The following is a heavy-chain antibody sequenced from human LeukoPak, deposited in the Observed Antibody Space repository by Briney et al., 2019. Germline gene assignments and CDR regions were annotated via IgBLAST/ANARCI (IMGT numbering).Heavy chain of an antibody. CDR3: VRFYYGSGTSFDP. J-gene: IGHJ5*02. Sequence: GGSLRLSCAASGFTFSSYWMSWVRQAPGGGLEWVANIKTDGSEKYYVDSVKGRFTISRDNTKNSLYLQMNSLRAEDTAVFYCVRFYYGSGTSFDPWGQGTLVTVSS. CDR2: IKTDGSEK. D-gene: IGHD3-10*01. CDR1: GFTFSSYW. V-gene: IGHV3-7*01.